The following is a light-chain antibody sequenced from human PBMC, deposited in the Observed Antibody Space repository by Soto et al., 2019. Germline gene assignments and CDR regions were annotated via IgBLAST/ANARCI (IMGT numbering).Light chain of an antibody. Sequence: DIQMTQSPSSLSASVGDRVTITGRASQGSSNYLAWYQQKPGKVPKLLLYAAATLQSGVPSRFAGRGSCPDLTLSISSLQPEDVATYYCQKYNSAPYTFGGGTKLEIK. J-gene: IGKJ4*01. CDR2: AAA. CDR3: QKYNSAPYT. CDR1: QGSSNY. V-gene: IGKV1-27*01.